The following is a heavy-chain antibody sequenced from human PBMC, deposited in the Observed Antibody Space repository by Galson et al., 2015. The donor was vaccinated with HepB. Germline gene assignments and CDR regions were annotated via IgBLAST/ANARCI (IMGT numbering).Heavy chain of an antibody. CDR2: IIPIFGTA. Sequence: SVKVSCKASGGTFSSYAISWVRQAPGQGLEWMGGIIPIFGTANYAQKFQGRVTITADESTSTAYMELSSLRSEDTAVYYCARGLIFSGSVVVVAATRYYYYYGMDVWGQGTTVTVSS. CDR1: GGTFSSYA. D-gene: IGHD2-15*01. J-gene: IGHJ6*02. V-gene: IGHV1-69*13. CDR3: ARGLIFSGSVVVVAATRYYYYYGMDV.